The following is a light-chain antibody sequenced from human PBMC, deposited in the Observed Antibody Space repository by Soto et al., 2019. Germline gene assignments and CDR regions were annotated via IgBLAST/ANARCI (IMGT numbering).Light chain of an antibody. V-gene: IGKV3-11*01. J-gene: IGKJ1*01. CDR3: QQRSNWPT. Sequence: EIVLTQSPATLSLSPGERATLSSRASQSVSTYLAWYQQKPGQAPRLLISDASNRATGIPARFSGSGSGTDFTLTISSLEPEDFAVYYCQQRSNWPTFGQGTKVEIK. CDR1: QSVSTY. CDR2: DAS.